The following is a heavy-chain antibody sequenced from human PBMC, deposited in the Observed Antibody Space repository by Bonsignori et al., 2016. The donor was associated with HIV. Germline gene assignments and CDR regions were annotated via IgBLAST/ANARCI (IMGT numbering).Heavy chain of an antibody. V-gene: IGHV1-8*01. J-gene: IGHJ3*02. Sequence: WVRQAPGQGLEWMGWMNPNSGNTGYAQKFQGRVTMTRNTSISTAYMELSSLRSEDTAVYYCARGRWGDAFDIWGQGTMVTVSS. D-gene: IGHD1-26*01. CDR3: ARGRWGDAFDI. CDR2: MNPNSGNT.